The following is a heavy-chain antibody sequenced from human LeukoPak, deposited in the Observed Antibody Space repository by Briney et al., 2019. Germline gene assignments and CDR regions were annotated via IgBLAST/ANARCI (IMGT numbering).Heavy chain of an antibody. J-gene: IGHJ5*02. V-gene: IGHV4-31*03. CDR3: ARHVSPSYYDFWSGYQPGEGIDP. Sequence: SETLSLTCTVSGGSISSGGYYWSWIRQHPGKGLEWIGYIYYSGSTYYNPSLKSRVTISVDTSKNQFSLKLSSVTAADTAVYYCARHVSPSYYDFWSGYQPGEGIDPWGQGTLVTVSP. CDR1: GGSISSGGYY. CDR2: IYYSGST. D-gene: IGHD3-3*01.